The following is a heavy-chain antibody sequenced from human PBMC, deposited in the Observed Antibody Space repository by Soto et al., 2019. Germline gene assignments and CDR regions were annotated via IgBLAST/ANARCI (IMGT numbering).Heavy chain of an antibody. V-gene: IGHV4-34*01. D-gene: IGHD3-16*01. CDR2: INHSGST. Sequence: QVQLQQWGAGLLKPSETLSLTCAVYGGSFSGYYWTWIRQPPGTGLEWIGEINHSGSTNYNPSLNSQVTLSVDTSKNQFSLKLTPVTAANPAVYYCTRDKITGLFDYWGQGTLVTVSS. CDR1: GGSFSGYY. CDR3: TRDKITGLFDY. J-gene: IGHJ4*02.